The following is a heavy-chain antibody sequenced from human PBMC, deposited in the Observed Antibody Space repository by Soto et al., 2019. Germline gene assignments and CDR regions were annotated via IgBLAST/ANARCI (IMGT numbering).Heavy chain of an antibody. V-gene: IGHV3-23*01. Sequence: EVQLLESGGGLVQPGGSLRLSCAASGFTFTNYAMRWVRQAPGKGLEWISTIGGSDGRTYYADSVKGGVTISKDNSKNTLYLQMNNLRAEDTAIYYCARRGSDYSYFDYWGQGTLVTVSS. CDR3: ARRGSDYSYFDY. J-gene: IGHJ4*02. CDR1: GFTFTNYA. D-gene: IGHD3-16*01. CDR2: IGGSDGRT.